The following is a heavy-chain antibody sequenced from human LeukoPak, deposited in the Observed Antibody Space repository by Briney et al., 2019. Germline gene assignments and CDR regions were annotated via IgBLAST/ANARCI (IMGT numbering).Heavy chain of an antibody. CDR2: ISGSGSST. D-gene: IGHD6-19*01. J-gene: IGHJ4*02. CDR3: AKCSSGYYVFYYFDY. V-gene: IGHV3-23*01. Sequence: GGSLRLSCAASGFTLSSYAMSWVRQAPGKGLEWVSVISGSGSSTYYADSVKGRFTISRDNSKNTLYLQMNSLRVEDTAVYYCAKCSSGYYVFYYFDYWGQGTLVTVSS. CDR1: GFTLSSYA.